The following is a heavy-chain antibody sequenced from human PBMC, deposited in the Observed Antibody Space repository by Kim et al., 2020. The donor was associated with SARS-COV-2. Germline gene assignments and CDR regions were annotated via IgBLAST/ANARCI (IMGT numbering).Heavy chain of an antibody. CDR1: AFTVNNAW. Sequence: GGSLRLSCTASAFTVNNAWMSWVRQAPGKGLEWIGRIKSKAEGGTTDYAGPVKGRFIISRDDSKNILYLQLNSLKTEDTAMYYCTKHLQIHPWFEGAFDIWGQGTMVSVSS. J-gene: IGHJ3*02. CDR2: IKSKAEGGTT. D-gene: IGHD3-10*01. V-gene: IGHV3-15*01. CDR3: TKHLQIHPWFEGAFDI.